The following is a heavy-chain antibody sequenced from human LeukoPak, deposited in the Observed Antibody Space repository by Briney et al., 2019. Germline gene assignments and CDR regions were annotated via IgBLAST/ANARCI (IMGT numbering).Heavy chain of an antibody. Sequence: PGGSLRLSCAASGFTFSSYSVNWVRQAPGKGLEWVSSISSSSYIYYADSVKGRFTISRDNAKNSLYLQMNSLRAEDTAVYYCARGSPIAAAGTEVPFDYWGQGTLVTVSS. J-gene: IGHJ4*02. V-gene: IGHV3-21*01. CDR3: ARGSPIAAAGTEVPFDY. CDR2: ISSSSYI. CDR1: GFTFSSYS. D-gene: IGHD6-13*01.